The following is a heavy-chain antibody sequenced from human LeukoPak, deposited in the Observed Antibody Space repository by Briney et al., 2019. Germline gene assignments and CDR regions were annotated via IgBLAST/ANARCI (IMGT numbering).Heavy chain of an antibody. D-gene: IGHD5-24*01. CDR1: GFTFSNYA. CDR3: AKADSRKMATILTGFDY. Sequence: PGGSLRLSCAASGFTFSNYAMHWVRQAPGKGLEWVAFIPYDGSNKNYADSVKGRFTISRDNSKNTVYLQMNSLRPEDTAVYFCAKADSRKMATILTGFDYWGQGTLVTVSS. J-gene: IGHJ4*02. V-gene: IGHV3-30*02. CDR2: IPYDGSNK.